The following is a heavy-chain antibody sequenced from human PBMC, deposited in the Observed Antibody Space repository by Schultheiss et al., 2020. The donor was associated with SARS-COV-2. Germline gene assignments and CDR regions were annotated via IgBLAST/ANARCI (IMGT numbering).Heavy chain of an antibody. J-gene: IGHJ4*02. CDR1: GGSFSGYY. D-gene: IGHD5-12*01. Sequence: TLSLTCAVYGGSFSGYYWSWIRQPPGKALEWLALIDWDDDKYYSTSLKTRLTISKDTSKNQVVLTMTNMDPVDTATYYCAHRADRWLRLKEGPFDYWGQGTLVTVSS. V-gene: IGHV2-70*12. CDR3: AHRADRWLRLKEGPFDY. CDR2: IDWDDDK.